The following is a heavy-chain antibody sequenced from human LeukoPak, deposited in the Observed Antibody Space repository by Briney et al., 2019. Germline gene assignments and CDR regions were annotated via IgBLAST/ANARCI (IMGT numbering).Heavy chain of an antibody. D-gene: IGHD2-2*01. J-gene: IGHJ4*02. Sequence: SVKVSCKASGGTFSSYAISWVRQAPGQGLEWMGGIIPIFGTANYAQKFQGRVTITADKSTSTAYMDLSSLRSEDTAVYYCASGTTDIVVVPATLRDYYFDYWGQGTLVTVSS. CDR1: GGTFSSYA. CDR2: IIPIFGTA. CDR3: ASGTTDIVVVPATLRDYYFDY. V-gene: IGHV1-69*06.